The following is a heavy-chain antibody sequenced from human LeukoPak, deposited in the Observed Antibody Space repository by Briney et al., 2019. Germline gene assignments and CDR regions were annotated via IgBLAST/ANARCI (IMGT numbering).Heavy chain of an antibody. CDR3: AKAIYSSGWYGY. CDR2: ISGSGGST. CDR1: GFTFSSYA. J-gene: IGHJ4*02. Sequence: SGGSLRLSCAASGFTFSSYAMSWVRQAPGKGLEWVSAISGSGGSTYYAGSVKGRFTISRDNSKNTLYLQMNSLRAEDTAVYYCAKAIYSSGWYGYWGQGTLVTVSS. D-gene: IGHD6-19*01. V-gene: IGHV3-23*01.